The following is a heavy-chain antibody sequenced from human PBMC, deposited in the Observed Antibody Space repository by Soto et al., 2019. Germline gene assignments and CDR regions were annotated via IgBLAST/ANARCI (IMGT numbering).Heavy chain of an antibody. CDR1: GFTTSNYG. V-gene: IGHV3-30-3*01. CDR2: ISYDGTIT. J-gene: IGHJ6*01. CDR3: ATTRVGPCSSRLCFSGIFEGMDV. D-gene: IGHD2-2*01. Sequence: QSGGSLRLSCAASGFTTSNYGMHWVRQAPGKGLEWVAVISYDGTITYYSDSVKGRFTISRDNSKNTLYLQMNSLRTEDTAVYYCATTRVGPCSSRLCFSGIFEGMDVWGQGTTVTVPP.